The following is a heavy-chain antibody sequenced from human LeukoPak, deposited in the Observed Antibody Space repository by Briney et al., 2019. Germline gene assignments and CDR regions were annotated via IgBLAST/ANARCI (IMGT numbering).Heavy chain of an antibody. Sequence: ASVKVSCKASGYTFTSYYMHWVRQAPGQGLEWMGIINPSGGSTSYAQKFQGRVTMTRDTSISTAYMELSRLRSDDTAVYYCAIPPDTAMVELVLWWGQGTLVTVSS. CDR3: AIPPDTAMVELVLW. CDR1: GYTFTSYY. D-gene: IGHD5-18*01. J-gene: IGHJ4*02. CDR2: INPSGGST. V-gene: IGHV1-46*01.